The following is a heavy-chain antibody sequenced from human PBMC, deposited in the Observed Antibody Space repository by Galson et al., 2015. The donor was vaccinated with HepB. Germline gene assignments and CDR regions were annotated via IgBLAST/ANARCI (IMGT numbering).Heavy chain of an antibody. CDR2: INPNSGGT. CDR1: GYTFTGYY. J-gene: IGHJ6*02. V-gene: IGHV1-2*02. Sequence: SVKVSCKASGYTFTGYYMHWVRQAPGQGLEWMGWINPNSGGTNYAQKFQGRVTMTRDTPISTAYMELSRLRSDNTAVYYCARWGEDLDYYGMDVWGQGTTVTVSS. CDR3: ARWGEDLDYYGMDV. D-gene: IGHD2-15*01.